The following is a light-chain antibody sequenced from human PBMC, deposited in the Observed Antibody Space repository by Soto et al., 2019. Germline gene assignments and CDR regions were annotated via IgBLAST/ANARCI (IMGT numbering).Light chain of an antibody. CDR2: GAS. CDR1: QSVSSTY. J-gene: IGKJ5*01. Sequence: EIVLTQSPGTLSLSPGERATLSCRASQSVSSTYLAWYRHKPGQAPRLLIYGASSRAAGIPDRFSGSGSGTDFTLTISRLEPEDFAVYYCQQYGSSPSITFGQGTRLEIK. V-gene: IGKV3-20*01. CDR3: QQYGSSPSIT.